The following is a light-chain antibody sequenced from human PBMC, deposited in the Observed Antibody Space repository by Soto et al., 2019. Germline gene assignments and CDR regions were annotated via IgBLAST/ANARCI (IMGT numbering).Light chain of an antibody. Sequence: EIVLTQSPGTLSLSPGERATLSCRASQSVSNNYLAWYQQKPGQAPRLLIYGASNRATGIPDRFSGSGSGTDFTLTISSLEPEDFAIYYCQQRASWPWTFGQGTKVEIK. CDR2: GAS. CDR3: QQRASWPWT. J-gene: IGKJ1*01. CDR1: QSVSNNY. V-gene: IGKV3-20*01.